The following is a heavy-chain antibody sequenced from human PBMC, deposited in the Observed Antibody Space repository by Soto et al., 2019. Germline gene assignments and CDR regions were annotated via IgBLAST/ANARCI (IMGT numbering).Heavy chain of an antibody. CDR2: ISGSGGST. CDR3: AKDTGRGWELLGSYFDY. D-gene: IGHD1-26*01. Sequence: GGSLRLSCAASGFTFSSYAMSWVRQAPGKGLEWVSAISGSGGSTYYADSVKGRFTISRDNSKNTLYLQMNSLRAEDTAVYYCAKDTGRGWELLGSYFDYWGQGTLVTVSS. V-gene: IGHV3-23*01. CDR1: GFTFSSYA. J-gene: IGHJ4*02.